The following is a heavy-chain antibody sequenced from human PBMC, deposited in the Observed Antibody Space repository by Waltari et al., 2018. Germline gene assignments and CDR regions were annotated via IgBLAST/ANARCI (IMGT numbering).Heavy chain of an antibody. V-gene: IGHV4-38-2*01. D-gene: IGHD6-19*01. CDR1: GYSISSGYS. CDR3: ARATRAVAGMYFQH. J-gene: IGHJ1*01. Sequence: QVQLQESGPGLVKPSETLSLTCAVSGYSISSGYSWGWIRQPPGKGLEWIGSIYHSGSTYYNPSLKSRVTISVDTSKNQFSLKLSSVTAADTAVYYCARATRAVAGMYFQHWGQGTLVTVSS. CDR2: IYHSGST.